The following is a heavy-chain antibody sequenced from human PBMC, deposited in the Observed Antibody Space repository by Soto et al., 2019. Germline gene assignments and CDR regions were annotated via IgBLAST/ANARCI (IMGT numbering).Heavy chain of an antibody. Sequence: ASVKVSCKASGYTFTGYYMHWVRQAPGQGLEWMGWINPNSGGTNYAQKFQGWVTMTRDTSISTTYMELSRLRSDDTAVYYCAILSDYYDRSGYLGVLDYWGQGTLVTVSS. CDR1: GYTFTGYY. CDR2: INPNSGGT. J-gene: IGHJ4*02. V-gene: IGHV1-2*04. D-gene: IGHD3-22*01. CDR3: AILSDYYDRSGYLGVLDY.